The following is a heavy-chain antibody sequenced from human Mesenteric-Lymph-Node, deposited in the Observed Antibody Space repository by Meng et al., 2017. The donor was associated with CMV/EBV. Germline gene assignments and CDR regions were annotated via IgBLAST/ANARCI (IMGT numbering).Heavy chain of an antibody. Sequence: SLKISCEASGFTFDDYSMHWVRQAPGKGLEWVSGISWNSDNIVYADSVKGRFTISRDNARNSLYLQMNSLRAEDTAFYYCAKGMVGQQLDFWGQGTLVTVSS. J-gene: IGHJ4*02. V-gene: IGHV3-9*01. CDR2: ISWNSDNI. D-gene: IGHD3-10*01. CDR1: GFTFDDYS. CDR3: AKGMVGQQLDF.